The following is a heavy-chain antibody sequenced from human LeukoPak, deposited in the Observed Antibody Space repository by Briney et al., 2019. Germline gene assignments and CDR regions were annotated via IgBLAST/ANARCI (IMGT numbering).Heavy chain of an antibody. D-gene: IGHD6-6*01. V-gene: IGHV1-69*13. Sequence: SVKVSCKASGGVFTTYAISWVRQAPGQGLEWMGGLSPVLATYAQKFQGRVTITADESTDTVYMELGSLTSEDTATYFCARDREISARPGGWFDPWGQGTLVTVSS. CDR1: GGVFTTYA. J-gene: IGHJ5*02. CDR2: LSPVLA. CDR3: ARDREISARPGGWFDP.